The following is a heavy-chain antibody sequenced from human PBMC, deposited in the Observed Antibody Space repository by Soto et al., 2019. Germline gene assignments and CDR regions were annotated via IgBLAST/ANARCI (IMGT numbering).Heavy chain of an antibody. J-gene: IGHJ6*02. Sequence: EVQLLESGGGLVQPGGALRLSCAASGFTFSSYAMSWVRQAPGKGLEWVSGISGSGGSTNYADSVKGRFTISRDNSKNTLYMKMNSLRAEDSAVYYCAKGKLFAGATIFGMDVWGHGTTVTVSS. CDR1: GFTFSSYA. CDR2: ISGSGGST. V-gene: IGHV3-23*01. CDR3: AKGKLFAGATIFGMDV. D-gene: IGHD1-26*01.